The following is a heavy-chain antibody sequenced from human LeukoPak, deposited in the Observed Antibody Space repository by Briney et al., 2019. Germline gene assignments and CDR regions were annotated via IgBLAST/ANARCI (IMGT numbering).Heavy chain of an antibody. CDR1: GFTFSSYA. Sequence: QSGGSLRLSCAASGFTFSSYAMSWVRQAPGKGLEWVSAISGSGGSTYYADSVKGRFTISRDNADNLLYLQMNSLRAEDTALYYCARDCSPPHWYDSSGYFDGWGQGTLVTVSS. J-gene: IGHJ4*02. V-gene: IGHV3-23*01. CDR2: ISGSGGST. CDR3: ARDCSPPHWYDSSGYFDG. D-gene: IGHD3-22*01.